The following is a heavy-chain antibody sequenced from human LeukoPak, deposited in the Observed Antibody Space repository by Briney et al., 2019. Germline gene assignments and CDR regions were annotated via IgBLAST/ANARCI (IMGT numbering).Heavy chain of an antibody. CDR2: MNPNSGNT. CDR1: GYIFTSYD. D-gene: IGHD2-2*01. Sequence: GASVKVSCKASGYIFTSYDINWVRQATGQGLEWMGWMNPNSGNTGYAQKFQGRVTMTRNTSISTAYMELSSLRSEDTAVYYCARAPYCSSTSCYAGYYYYMDVWGKGTTVTISS. CDR3: ARAPYCSSTSCYAGYYYYMDV. J-gene: IGHJ6*03. V-gene: IGHV1-8*01.